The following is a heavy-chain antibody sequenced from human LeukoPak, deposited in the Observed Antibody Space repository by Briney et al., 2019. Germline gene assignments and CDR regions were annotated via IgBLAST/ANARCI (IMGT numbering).Heavy chain of an antibody. D-gene: IGHD3-22*01. CDR2: ITSAGENT. Sequence: GGSLRLSCAASEFTFSIYAMSWVRQAPGKGLEWVSSITSAGENTFYTGSVKGRFTISRDNSRNTLYLQVNSLRAEDTAIYYCAKDWPNYYGSNGHYYRRDGDYWGQGTLVTVSS. CDR3: AKDWPNYYGSNGHYYRRDGDY. V-gene: IGHV3-23*01. CDR1: EFTFSIYA. J-gene: IGHJ4*02.